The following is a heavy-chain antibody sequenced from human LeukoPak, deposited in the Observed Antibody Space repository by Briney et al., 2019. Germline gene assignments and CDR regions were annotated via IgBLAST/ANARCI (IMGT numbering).Heavy chain of an antibody. Sequence: PGGSLRLSCAASGFTFSSYWMHWVRQAPGKGLVWVSRINSDGSSTSYADSVKGRFTISRDNSKNTLYLQMNSLRAEDTAVYYCAKRGAYYYDSSYYYYYYMDVWGKGTTVTVSS. CDR2: INSDGSST. V-gene: IGHV3-74*01. CDR3: AKRGAYYYDSSYYYYYYMDV. CDR1: GFTFSSYW. D-gene: IGHD3-22*01. J-gene: IGHJ6*03.